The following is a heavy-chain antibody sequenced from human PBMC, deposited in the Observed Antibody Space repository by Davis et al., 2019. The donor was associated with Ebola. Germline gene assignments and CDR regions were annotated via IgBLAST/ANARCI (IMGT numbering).Heavy chain of an antibody. Sequence: GESLKISCAASGFTFSSYAMSWVRQAPGKGLEWVSAISGSGGSTYYADSVKGRFTISRDNSKNTLYLQMNSLRAEDTAVYYCATRGYSSGWYFDYWGQGTLVTVSS. CDR3: ATRGYSSGWYFDY. V-gene: IGHV3-23*01. CDR1: GFTFSSYA. J-gene: IGHJ4*02. D-gene: IGHD6-19*01. CDR2: ISGSGGST.